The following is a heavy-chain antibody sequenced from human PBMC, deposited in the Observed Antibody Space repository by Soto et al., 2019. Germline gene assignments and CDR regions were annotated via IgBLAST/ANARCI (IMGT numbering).Heavy chain of an antibody. V-gene: IGHV4-31*03. J-gene: IGHJ4*02. CDR1: GGSISSGGYY. CDR2: IYYSGST. Sequence: QVQLQESGPGLVQPSQTLSLTCTVSGGSISSGGYYWSWIRQRPGKGLEWIGYIYYSGSTYYNPSLKSRVTISVDTSKKQFSLKLSSVTAADTAVYYCARRSSGWYSFDYWGQGTLVTVSS. CDR3: ARRSSGWYSFDY. D-gene: IGHD6-19*01.